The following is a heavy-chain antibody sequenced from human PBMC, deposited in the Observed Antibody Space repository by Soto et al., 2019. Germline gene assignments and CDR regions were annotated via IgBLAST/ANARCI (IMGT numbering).Heavy chain of an antibody. V-gene: IGHV4-39*01. CDR2: IYYSGST. D-gene: IGHD5-12*01. J-gene: IGHJ4*02. Sequence: PSETLSLTCTVSGGSISSSSYYWGWIRQPPGKGLEWIGSIYYSGSTYYNPSLKSRVTISVDTSKNQFSLKLSSVTAADTAVYYCARHPYSGYDSAFGYWGQGNLVTVS. CDR1: GGSISSSSYY. CDR3: ARHPYSGYDSAFGY.